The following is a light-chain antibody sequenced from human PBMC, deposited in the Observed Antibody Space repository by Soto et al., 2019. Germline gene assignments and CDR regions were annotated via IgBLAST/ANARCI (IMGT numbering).Light chain of an antibody. CDR3: SSYTSTSSVL. Sequence: QSVLTQPASVSGSPGQSITISCTGTSSDVGGYDYVSWYQQHPGKAPKVMIYDVTNRPSGVSSRFSGSKSGKTASLTISGLQAEDEADYYCSSYTSTSSVLFGGGTKLTVL. J-gene: IGLJ2*01. CDR2: DVT. V-gene: IGLV2-14*01. CDR1: SSDVGGYDY.